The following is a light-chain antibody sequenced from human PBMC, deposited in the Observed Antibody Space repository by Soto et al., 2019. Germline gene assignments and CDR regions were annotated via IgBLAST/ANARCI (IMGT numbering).Light chain of an antibody. Sequence: AIQMTQSPSSLSASVGDRVTITCRASQYIRNDLGWYQQKPGKAPTLLIYGASTLASGVPSRFSGSGSGTDFSLTITSLQPEDFATYYCLQDYNYPLTFGQGTKLEIK. CDR1: QYIRND. J-gene: IGKJ2*01. V-gene: IGKV1-6*01. CDR3: LQDYNYPLT. CDR2: GAS.